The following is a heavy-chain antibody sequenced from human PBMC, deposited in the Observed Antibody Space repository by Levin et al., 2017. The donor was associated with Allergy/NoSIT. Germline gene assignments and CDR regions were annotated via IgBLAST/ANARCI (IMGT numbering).Heavy chain of an antibody. D-gene: IGHD3-3*01. V-gene: IGHV4-39*07. CDR1: GGSISSSSYY. Sequence: NPSETLSLTCTVSGGSISSSSYYWGWIRQPPGKGLEWIGSIYYSGSTYYNPSLKSRVTISVDTSKNQFSLKLSSVTAADTAVYYCARDFWSGYLFDYWGQGTLVTVSS. CDR2: IYYSGST. CDR3: ARDFWSGYLFDY. J-gene: IGHJ4*02.